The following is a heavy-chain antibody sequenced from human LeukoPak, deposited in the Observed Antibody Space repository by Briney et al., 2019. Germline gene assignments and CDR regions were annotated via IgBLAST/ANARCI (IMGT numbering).Heavy chain of an antibody. Sequence: KLSFKASGYTFTGYYMHWVRQAPGQGLEWMGWINPNSGGTNYAQKFQGRVTMTRDTSISTAYMELSRLRSDDTAVYYCARDRRGYYDSGSYYPLIWGQGTLVTVSS. J-gene: IGHJ4*02. CDR1: GYTFTGYY. D-gene: IGHD3-10*01. CDR3: ARDRRGYYDSGSYYPLI. CDR2: INPNSGGT. V-gene: IGHV1-2*02.